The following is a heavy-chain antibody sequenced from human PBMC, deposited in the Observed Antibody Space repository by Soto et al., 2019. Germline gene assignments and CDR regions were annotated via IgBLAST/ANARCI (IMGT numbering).Heavy chain of an antibody. D-gene: IGHD2-15*01. CDR1: GFTFSTYS. J-gene: IGHJ6*03. Sequence: SLRLSCAASGFTFSTYSMNWVRQAPGKGLERVSYISTTGSTIYYADSVKGRFTISRDNAKNSLYLQMTSLRAEDTAVYYCARYKGYCSGGSCYYYYYMDVWGKGTTVTVSS. CDR3: ARYKGYCSGGSCYYYYYMDV. V-gene: IGHV3-48*01. CDR2: ISTTGSTI.